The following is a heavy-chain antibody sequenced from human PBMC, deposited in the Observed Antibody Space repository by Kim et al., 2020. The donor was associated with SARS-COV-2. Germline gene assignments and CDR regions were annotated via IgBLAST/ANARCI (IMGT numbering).Heavy chain of an antibody. CDR2: INHSGST. J-gene: IGHJ6*02. Sequence: SETLSLTCAVYGGSFSGYYWSWIRQPPGKGLEWIGEINHSGSTNYNPSLKSRVTISVDTSKNQFSLKLSSVTAADTAVYYCARDYYYGSGSYYMGIYYYYGMDVWGQGTTVTVSS. V-gene: IGHV4-34*01. D-gene: IGHD3-10*01. CDR1: GGSFSGYY. CDR3: ARDYYYGSGSYYMGIYYYYGMDV.